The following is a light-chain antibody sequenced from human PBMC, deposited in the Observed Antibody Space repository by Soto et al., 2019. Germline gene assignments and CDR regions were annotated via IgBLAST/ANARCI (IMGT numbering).Light chain of an antibody. V-gene: IGLV2-14*03. J-gene: IGLJ2*01. CDR3: SSYTPSGTRVL. Sequence: QSALTQPASVSGSPGQSITISCTGISSDVGGYNYVSWYQQHPGKAPKLMIYDVSNRPSGVSNRFSGSKSGNTASLTISGRQADYESDYYCSSYTPSGTRVLFGGVSQLNV. CDR1: SSDVGGYNY. CDR2: DVS.